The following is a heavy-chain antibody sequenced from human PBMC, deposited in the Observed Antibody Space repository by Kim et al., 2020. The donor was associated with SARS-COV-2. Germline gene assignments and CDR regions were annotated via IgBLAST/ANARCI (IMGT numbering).Heavy chain of an antibody. D-gene: IGHD3-10*01. V-gene: IGHV4-59*01. CDR1: GGSISSYY. CDR3: ARSMVRNWFDP. J-gene: IGHJ5*02. Sequence: SETLSLTCTVSGGSISSYYWSWIRQPPGKGLELIGYIYYSGSTNYNPSLKSRVTISVDTSKNQFSLKLSSVTAADTAVYYCARSMVRNWFDPWGQGTLVTVSS. CDR2: IYYSGST.